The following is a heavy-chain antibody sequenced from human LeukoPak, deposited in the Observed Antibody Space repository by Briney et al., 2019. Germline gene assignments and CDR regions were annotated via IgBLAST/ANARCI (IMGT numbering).Heavy chain of an antibody. Sequence: PGGSLRLSCAASGFTFSSYGMHWVRQAPGKGLEWVAVIWYDGSNKYYADSVKGRFTISRDNSKNTLYLQMNSLRAEDTAVYYCARSRNRVVVTAIPDDAFDIWGQGTMVTVSS. J-gene: IGHJ3*02. CDR2: IWYDGSNK. V-gene: IGHV3-33*01. CDR3: ARSRNRVVVTAIPDDAFDI. CDR1: GFTFSSYG. D-gene: IGHD2-21*02.